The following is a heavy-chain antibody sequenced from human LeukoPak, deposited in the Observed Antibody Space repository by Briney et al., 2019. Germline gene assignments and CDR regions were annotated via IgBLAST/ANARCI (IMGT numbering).Heavy chain of an antibody. CDR3: ARAPSTNWNYPHYYYYYGMDV. J-gene: IGHJ6*02. CDR1: GYTFTGYY. V-gene: IGHV1-2*04. CDR2: INANSGGT. Sequence: ASVKVSCKASGYTFTGYYMHWVRQAPGQGLEWMGWINANSGGTNYAQKFQGWVTMTRDTSISTAYMELSRLRSDDTAVYYCARAPSTNWNYPHYYYYYGMDVWGQGTTVTVSS. D-gene: IGHD1-7*01.